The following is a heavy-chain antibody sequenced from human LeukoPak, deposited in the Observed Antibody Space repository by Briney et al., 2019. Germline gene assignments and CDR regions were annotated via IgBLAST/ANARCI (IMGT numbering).Heavy chain of an antibody. CDR3: ARVGYSGYEDY. CDR1: GFTVSSTY. CDR2: IYSSGST. V-gene: IGHV3-53*01. J-gene: IGHJ4*02. Sequence: PGGSLRLSCAASGFTVSSTYMSWVRQAPGKGLEWVSVIYSSGSTYYADSVKGRFTISRDNSKNTLYLQMNSLRAEDTAVYYCARVGYSGYEDYWGQGTLVTVSS. D-gene: IGHD5-12*01.